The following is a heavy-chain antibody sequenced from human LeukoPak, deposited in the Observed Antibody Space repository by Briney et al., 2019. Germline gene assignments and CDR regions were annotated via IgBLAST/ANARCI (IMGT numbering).Heavy chain of an antibody. V-gene: IGHV4/OR15-8*01. CDR2: IHHDGRI. D-gene: IGHD2-2*02. J-gene: IGHJ4*02. CDR1: GGSIDSTNW. CDR3: ARLKYQLLYNDY. Sequence: SETLSLTCDVSGGSIDSTNWWNWVRQPPGKGLEWIGEIHHDGRINYNPSLKSRVTLSVDKSKNQFSLRLNSVTAADTAVYYCARLKYQLLYNDYWGQGTLVTVSS.